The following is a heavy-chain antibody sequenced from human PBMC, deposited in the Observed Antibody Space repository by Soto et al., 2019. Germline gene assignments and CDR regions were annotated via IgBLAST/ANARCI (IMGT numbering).Heavy chain of an antibody. CDR2: INHSGST. CDR3: ARVSGYGSGSKGPYYYGMDV. V-gene: IGHV4-34*01. CDR1: GGSFSGYY. Sequence: SETLSLTCAVYGGSFSGYYWSWIRQPPGKGVEWIGEINHSGSTNYNPSLKSRVTISVDTSKTQFSLKLSSVTAADTAVYYCARVSGYGSGSKGPYYYGMDVSGQGTTVTVSS. D-gene: IGHD3-10*01. J-gene: IGHJ6*02.